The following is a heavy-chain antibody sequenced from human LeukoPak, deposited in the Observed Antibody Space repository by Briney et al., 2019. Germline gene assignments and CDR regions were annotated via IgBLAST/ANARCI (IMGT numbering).Heavy chain of an antibody. CDR3: QSDSGSYWDY. D-gene: IGHD1-26*01. Sequence: GGSLRLSCAASGFSFSSFWMSWVRQAPGKGLEWVANIKQSGNEKNYVDSVKGRFAISRDNAKNSLYLQMNSLRGEDTAVYYCQSDSGSYWDYWGQGTLVTVSS. CDR1: GFSFSSFW. CDR2: IKQSGNEK. V-gene: IGHV3-7*01. J-gene: IGHJ4*02.